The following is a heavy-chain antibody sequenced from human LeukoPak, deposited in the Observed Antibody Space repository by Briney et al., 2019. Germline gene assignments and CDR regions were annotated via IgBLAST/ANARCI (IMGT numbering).Heavy chain of an antibody. V-gene: IGHV1-69*13. CDR1: GGTFSSYA. CDR3: ARPLVDRYSGSIDGDYYYGMDV. Sequence: SVKVSCKASGGTFSSYAISWVRQAPGQELEWMGGIIPIFGTANYAQKFQGRVTITADESTSTAYMELSSLRSEDTAVYYCARPLVDRYSGSIDGDYYYGMDVWGQGTTVTVSS. CDR2: IIPIFGTA. D-gene: IGHD1-26*01. J-gene: IGHJ6*02.